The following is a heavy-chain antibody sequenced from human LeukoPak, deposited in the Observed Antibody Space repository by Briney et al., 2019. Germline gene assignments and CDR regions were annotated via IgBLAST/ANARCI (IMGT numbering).Heavy chain of an antibody. Sequence: TGGSLRLSCAASGMTFSNHWMRWVRQAPGKGLVWVSLIKTDGRTTIYADSVKGRFTISRDDGKSTLYLQMNSLRAEDTAIYYCTTGPSFGYEWWGQGTVVTVSS. CDR3: TTGPSFGYEW. V-gene: IGHV3-74*01. J-gene: IGHJ4*02. CDR2: IKTDGRTT. CDR1: GMTFSNHW. D-gene: IGHD3-22*01.